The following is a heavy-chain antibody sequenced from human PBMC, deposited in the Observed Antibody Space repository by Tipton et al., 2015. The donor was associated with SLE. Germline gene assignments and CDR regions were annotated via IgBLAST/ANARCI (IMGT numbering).Heavy chain of an antibody. CDR2: IYYRGST. Sequence: TLSLTCDVSGFSISSGYYWGYIRQPPGKGLEWIGYIYYRGSTNYNPSLKSRVTISVDTSKNQFSLKLSSVTAADTAVYYCARGTVADWFDPWGQGTLVTVSS. V-gene: IGHV4-61*01. J-gene: IGHJ5*02. D-gene: IGHD2-15*01. CDR1: GFSISSGYY. CDR3: ARGTVADWFDP.